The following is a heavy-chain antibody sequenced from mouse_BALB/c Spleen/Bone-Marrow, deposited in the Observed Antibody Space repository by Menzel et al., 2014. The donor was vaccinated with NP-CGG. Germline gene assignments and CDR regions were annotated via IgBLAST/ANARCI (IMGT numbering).Heavy chain of an antibody. CDR2: INPYNDGT. J-gene: IGHJ4*01. Sequence: QLKESGPELVKPGASVKMSCKASGYTFTSYVMHWVKQKPGQGLEWIGYINPYNDGTKYNEKFKGKATLTSDKSSSTAYMELSSLTSEDSAVYYCTRGVYYDYDEGAMDYWGQGSSVTDSS. CDR3: TRGVYYDYDEGAMDY. CDR1: GYTFTSYV. D-gene: IGHD2-4*01. V-gene: IGHV1-14*01.